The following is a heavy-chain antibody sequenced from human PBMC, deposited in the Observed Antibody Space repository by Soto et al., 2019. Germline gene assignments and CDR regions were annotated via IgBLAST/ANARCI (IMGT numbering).Heavy chain of an antibody. CDR1: GFTFSSYA. V-gene: IGHV3-30-3*01. D-gene: IGHD1-7*01. J-gene: IGHJ5*02. CDR3: ARDSSTWNYVNWFDP. Sequence: QVQLVESGGGAVQPGRSLRLSCAASGFTFSSYAMHWVRQAPGKGLEWVAVISYDGSNKYYADSVKGRFTISRDNSKNTLYLQMNSLRTEDTAVYYCARDSSTWNYVNWFDPWGQGTLVTVSS. CDR2: ISYDGSNK.